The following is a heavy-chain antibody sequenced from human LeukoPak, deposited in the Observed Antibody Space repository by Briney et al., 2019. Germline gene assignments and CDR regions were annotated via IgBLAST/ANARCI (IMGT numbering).Heavy chain of an antibody. CDR3: ARGWAAAGTVVANWFDP. V-gene: IGHV4-34*01. Sequence: SETLSLTCAVYGGSFSGYYWSWIRQPPGKGLEWIGEINHSGSTNYNPSLKSRVTISVDTSKNQFSLKLSSVTAADTAVYYCARGWAAAGTVVANWFDPWGQGTLVTVSS. D-gene: IGHD6-13*01. CDR1: GGSFSGYY. CDR2: INHSGST. J-gene: IGHJ5*02.